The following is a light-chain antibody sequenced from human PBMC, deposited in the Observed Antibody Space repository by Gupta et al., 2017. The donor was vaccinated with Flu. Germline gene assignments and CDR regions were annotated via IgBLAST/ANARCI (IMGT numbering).Light chain of an antibody. CDR2: KAS. CDR3: HHENGYLQT. V-gene: IGKV1-5*03. Sequence: DIQMTQSPSTLSASGGDRVTIPCRASQSISSWLARYQQKPGKAPKLLIYKASSLESRVPSTFRGRGSGTEFTLTMRSMHPDDLATSYCHHENGYLQTFEPGARQEI. J-gene: IGKJ1*01. CDR1: QSISSW.